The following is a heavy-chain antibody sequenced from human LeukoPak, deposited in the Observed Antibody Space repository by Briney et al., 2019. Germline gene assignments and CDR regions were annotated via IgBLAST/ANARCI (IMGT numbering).Heavy chain of an antibody. CDR1: GFTFSSYW. D-gene: IGHD4-23*01. J-gene: IGHJ4*02. V-gene: IGHV3-74*01. CDR2: INSAGSST. CDR3: ARNYAGNSGGFDY. Sequence: TGGSLRLSCAASGFTFSSYWMHWVRQTPGKGLVCVSRINSAGSSTDYADSVKGRFTISRDNAKNTLYLQMNSLRAEDMAVYYCARNYAGNSGGFDYWGQGTLVTVSS.